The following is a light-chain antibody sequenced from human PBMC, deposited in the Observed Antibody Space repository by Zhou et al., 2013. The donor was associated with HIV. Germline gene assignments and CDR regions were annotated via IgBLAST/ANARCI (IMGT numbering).Light chain of an antibody. Sequence: DIQMTQSPSSLSASVGDRVTITCRASQNINTFLNWYQHKPGKAPNLLIYKASTLESGVPSRFNGSGSGTEFTLTISCLQPDDFATYYCQQYNPYSWTFGQGTKVEIK. CDR2: KAS. J-gene: IGKJ1*01. CDR1: QNINTF. V-gene: IGKV1-5*03. CDR3: QQYNPYSWT.